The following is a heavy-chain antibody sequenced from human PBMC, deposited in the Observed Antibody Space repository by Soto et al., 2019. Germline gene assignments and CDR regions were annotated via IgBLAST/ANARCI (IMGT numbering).Heavy chain of an antibody. CDR1: GFTFSSYG. V-gene: IGHV3-33*01. CDR2: IWYDGSNK. Sequence: LRLSCAASGFTFSSYGMHWVRQAPGKGLEWVAVIWYDGSNKYYADSVKGRFTISRDNSKNTLYLQMNSLRAEDTAVYYCARDGANDYGDYVIDYWGQGTLVTVSS. CDR3: ARDGANDYGDYVIDY. J-gene: IGHJ4*02. D-gene: IGHD4-17*01.